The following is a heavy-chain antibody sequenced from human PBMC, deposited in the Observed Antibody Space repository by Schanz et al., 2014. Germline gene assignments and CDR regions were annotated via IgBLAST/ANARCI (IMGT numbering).Heavy chain of an antibody. V-gene: IGHV1-69*02. CDR2: IIPVLNIA. J-gene: IGHJ4*02. CDR3: ARGRGVYDY. D-gene: IGHD2-8*01. CDR1: GGTFSTYT. Sequence: QVQLVHSGAEVKKPGSSVKVSCKASGGTFSTYTISWVRQAPGQGLEWMGRIIPVLNIATYAQRFQGRVSITADTSTNTAYMELSSLTSEDTAVHYCARGRGVYDYWGQGTLVTVSS.